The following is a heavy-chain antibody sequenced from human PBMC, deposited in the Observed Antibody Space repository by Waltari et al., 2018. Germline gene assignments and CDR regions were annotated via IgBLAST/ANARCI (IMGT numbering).Heavy chain of an antibody. V-gene: IGHV3-53*02. CDR1: GFTVSSNY. CDR3: ARDENILTGYREH. Sequence: EVQLVETGGGLIQPGGSLRLSCAASGFTVSSNYMSWVRQAPGKGLEWVSVIYSGGSTYYADSVKGRFTISRDNSKNTLYLQMNSLRAEDTAVYYCARDENILTGYREHWGQGTLVTVSS. J-gene: IGHJ4*02. D-gene: IGHD3-9*01. CDR2: IYSGGST.